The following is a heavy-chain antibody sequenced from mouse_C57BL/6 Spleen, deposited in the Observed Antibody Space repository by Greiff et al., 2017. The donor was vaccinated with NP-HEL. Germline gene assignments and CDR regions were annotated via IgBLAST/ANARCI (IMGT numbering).Heavy chain of an antibody. CDR3: AREGITTGVDY. D-gene: IGHD1-2*01. CDR1: GYSITSGYY. CDR2: ISYDGSN. V-gene: IGHV3-6*01. J-gene: IGHJ2*01. Sequence: VQLKESGPGLVKPSQSLSLTCSVTGYSITSGYYWNWIRQFPGNKLEWMGYISYDGSNNYNPSLKNRISITRDTSKNQFFLKLNSVTTEDTATYYCAREGITTGVDYWGQGTTLTVSS.